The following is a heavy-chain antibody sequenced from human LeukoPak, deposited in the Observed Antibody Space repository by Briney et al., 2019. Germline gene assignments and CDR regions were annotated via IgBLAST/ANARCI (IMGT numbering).Heavy chain of an antibody. D-gene: IGHD3-9*01. CDR2: IGASGGST. V-gene: IGHV3-23*01. CDR3: AKAEGYDILTGLDH. J-gene: IGHJ4*02. CDR1: GFTFSSYA. Sequence: GGSLRLSCATSGFTFSSYAMSWVRQAPGKGLEWVSGIGASGGSTYYADSVKGRFTISRDNSKNTLYLQMNSLRTEDTAVYYCAKAEGYDILTGLDHWGQGTLVTVST.